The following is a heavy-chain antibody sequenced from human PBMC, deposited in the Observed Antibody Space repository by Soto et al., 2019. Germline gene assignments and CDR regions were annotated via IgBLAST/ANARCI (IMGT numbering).Heavy chain of an antibody. Sequence: SETLSLTCAVYGGSFSGYYWSWIRQPPGKGLEWIGEINHSGSTNYNPSLKSRVTISVDTSKNQFSLKLSSVTAADTAVYYCARMKTYYDFWSGYSYLDYWGQGTLVTVSS. J-gene: IGHJ4*02. CDR2: INHSGST. D-gene: IGHD3-3*01. CDR3: ARMKTYYDFWSGYSYLDY. V-gene: IGHV4-34*01. CDR1: GGSFSGYY.